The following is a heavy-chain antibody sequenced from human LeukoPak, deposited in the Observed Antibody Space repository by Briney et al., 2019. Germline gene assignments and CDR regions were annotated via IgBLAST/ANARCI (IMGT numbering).Heavy chain of an antibody. CDR3: ARQIFSYGYGTGDY. Sequence: PSETLSLTCAVYGGSFSGYYWSWIRQPPGKGLEWIGEINHSGSTNYNPSLNTRVTISVDTSKNQFSLKLSSVTAEDTAVYYCARQIFSYGYGTGDYWGQGTLVTVSS. J-gene: IGHJ4*02. D-gene: IGHD5-18*01. CDR2: INHSGST. CDR1: GGSFSGYY. V-gene: IGHV4-34*01.